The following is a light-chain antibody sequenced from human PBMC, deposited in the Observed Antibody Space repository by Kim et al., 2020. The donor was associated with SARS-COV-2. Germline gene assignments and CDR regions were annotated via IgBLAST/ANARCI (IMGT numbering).Light chain of an antibody. CDR3: QQYDDPPLT. J-gene: IGKJ4*01. CDR1: QDIRNF. Sequence: DIQMTQSPSSLSASVGDRVTITCQASQDIRNFLSWYQQKPGKVPKVLINDASNLETGVPSRFSGSGSGTDFTLTISSLQPEDIVTYYCQQYDDPPLTFGGGTKVDIK. CDR2: DAS. V-gene: IGKV1-33*01.